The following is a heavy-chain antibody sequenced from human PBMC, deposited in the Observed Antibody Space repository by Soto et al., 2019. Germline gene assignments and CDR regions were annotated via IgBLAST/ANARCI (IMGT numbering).Heavy chain of an antibody. V-gene: IGHV3-30*04. J-gene: IGHJ4*02. CDR1: GFIFKNYA. CDR2: ITRDGYNK. Sequence: ESGGGVVQPGRSLRLSCAVSGFIFKNYALNWVHQAPGKGLEWVASITRDGYNKYYADSVKGRFTISRDNSKNTLSLQMTALRVEDSSVYYCTKSSGGSSSVGMDYWGPGTLVTVSS. CDR3: TKSSGGSSSVGMDY. D-gene: IGHD6-6*01.